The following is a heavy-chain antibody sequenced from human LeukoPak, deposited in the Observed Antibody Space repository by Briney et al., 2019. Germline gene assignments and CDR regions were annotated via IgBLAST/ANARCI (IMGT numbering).Heavy chain of an antibody. CDR2: IYQSGGTT. J-gene: IGHJ2*01. CDR1: GGSINSGGYY. Sequence: TSETLSLTCTVSGGSINSGGYYWTWIRQPPGKGLEWIGYIYQSGGTTYYNPSLKSRVDISLDNFNNQFSLRLSSVTAADTAIYYCARSWRSAAIFHWYFDLWGRGTLVTVSS. V-gene: IGHV4-30-2*01. D-gene: IGHD2-2*01. CDR3: ARSWRSAAIFHWYFDL.